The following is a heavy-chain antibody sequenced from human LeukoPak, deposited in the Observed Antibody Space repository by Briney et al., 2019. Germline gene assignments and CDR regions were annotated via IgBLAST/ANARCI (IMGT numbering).Heavy chain of an antibody. V-gene: IGHV3-66*01. J-gene: IGHJ4*02. D-gene: IGHD2-15*01. CDR3: ARSVVVLGSTDYFDY. Sequence: PGGSLRLSCAASGFSVSSNYMSWVRQAPGKGLEWVSIIYSGGSTYYTDSVKGRFSISRDNSKNTLYLQMNSLRAEDTAVYYCARSVVVLGSTDYFDYWGQGTLVTVSS. CDR2: IYSGGST. CDR1: GFSVSSNY.